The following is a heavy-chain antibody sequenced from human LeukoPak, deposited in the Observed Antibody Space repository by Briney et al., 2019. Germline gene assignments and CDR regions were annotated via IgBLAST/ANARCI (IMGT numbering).Heavy chain of an antibody. CDR3: ARVQSSEYQLLFDWFDP. J-gene: IGHJ5*02. CDR1: GYTFTSYD. D-gene: IGHD2-2*01. Sequence: ASVKVSCKASGYTFTSYDINWVRQATGQGLEWMGWISAYNGNTNYAQKLQGRVTMTTDTSTGTAYMELRSLRSDDTAVYYCARVQSSEYQLLFDWFDPWGQGTLVTVSS. V-gene: IGHV1-18*01. CDR2: ISAYNGNT.